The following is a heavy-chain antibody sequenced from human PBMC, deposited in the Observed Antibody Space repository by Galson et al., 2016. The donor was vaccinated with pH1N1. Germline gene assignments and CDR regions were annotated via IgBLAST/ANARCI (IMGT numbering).Heavy chain of an antibody. Sequence: QSGAEVKKPGESLRISCETSGYYFSNYWISWVRQMPGKGLEWMGRIDPSDSYINYNPSFEGHVTISVDKSNSTAYLQWASLKTSDTAIYYCARHFPGTIPYYVYGMGVWGQGTMVTVSS. J-gene: IGHJ6*02. CDR1: GYYFSNYW. CDR2: IDPSDSYI. D-gene: IGHD3-3*01. CDR3: ARHFPGTIPYYVYGMGV. V-gene: IGHV5-10-1*01.